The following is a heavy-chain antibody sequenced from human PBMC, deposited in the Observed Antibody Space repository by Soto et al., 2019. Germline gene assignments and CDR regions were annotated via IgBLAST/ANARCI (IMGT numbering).Heavy chain of an antibody. D-gene: IGHD6-19*01. CDR3: ARENEQWVAADN. J-gene: IGHJ4*02. V-gene: IGHV3-11*01. CDR2: ITSSGSTI. CDR1: GFTFSDYY. Sequence: GGSLRLSCAASGFTFSDYYMSWIRQAPGKGLEWVSYITSSGSTIYYAGSVKGRFTISRDNAKNSLYLQMNSLRAEDTAVYYCARENEQWVAADNWGQGTLVTVSS.